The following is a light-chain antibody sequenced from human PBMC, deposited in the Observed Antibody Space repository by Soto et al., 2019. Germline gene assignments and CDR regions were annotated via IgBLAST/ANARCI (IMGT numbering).Light chain of an antibody. CDR1: QGISSY. J-gene: IGKJ5*01. Sequence: DIQMTPSPSTLSASVGDRVTITCRASQGISSYLAWYQQKPGKAPKLLIYAASTLQSGVPSRFSGSGSGTEFTLTISRLQPEDFATYYRQQLNSYPITFGQGTRLEIK. CDR2: AAS. V-gene: IGKV1-9*01. CDR3: QQLNSYPIT.